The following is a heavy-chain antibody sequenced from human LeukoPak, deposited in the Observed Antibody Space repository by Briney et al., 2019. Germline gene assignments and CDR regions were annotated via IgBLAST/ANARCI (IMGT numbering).Heavy chain of an antibody. V-gene: IGHV4-59*01. J-gene: IGHJ4*02. CDR2: IYYRART. D-gene: IGHD4-11*01. CDR3: ARADSKLSGGFAY. Sequence: SETLSLTCTVSGGSISSYYWSWIRQPPRKRLWWIGYIYYRARTNYNPNLKSRVPISVDTSKHEVSPKLTSVTASATAVYYCARADSKLSGGFAYWGLGTLVTASS. CDR1: GGSISSYY.